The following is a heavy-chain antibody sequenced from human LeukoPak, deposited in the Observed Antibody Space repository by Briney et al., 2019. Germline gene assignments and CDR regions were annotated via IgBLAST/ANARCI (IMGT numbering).Heavy chain of an antibody. CDR3: ARAVAGDDAFDI. CDR1: GYSISSGYY. D-gene: IGHD6-19*01. CDR2: IYHSGST. V-gene: IGHV4-38-2*02. J-gene: IGHJ3*02. Sequence: SETLSLTCTVSGYSISSGYYWGWIRQPPGKGLEWIGSIYHSGSTYYNPALKSRVTISVDTSKNQFSLKLSSVTAADTAVYYCARAVAGDDAFDIWGQGKMVTVSS.